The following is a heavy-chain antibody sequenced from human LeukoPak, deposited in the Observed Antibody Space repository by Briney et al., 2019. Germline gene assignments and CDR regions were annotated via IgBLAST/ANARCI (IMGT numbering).Heavy chain of an antibody. CDR3: ATDRRRVQLWLSYDYGMDV. CDR2: FDPEDGET. CDR1: GYTLTELS. V-gene: IGHV1-24*01. D-gene: IGHD5-18*01. J-gene: IGHJ6*02. Sequence: ASVKVSCKVSGYTLTELSMHWVRQAPGKGLEWMGGFDPEDGETIYAQKFQGRVTMTEDTSTDTAYMELSSLRSEDTAVYYCATDRRRVQLWLSYDYGMDVWGQGTTVTVSS.